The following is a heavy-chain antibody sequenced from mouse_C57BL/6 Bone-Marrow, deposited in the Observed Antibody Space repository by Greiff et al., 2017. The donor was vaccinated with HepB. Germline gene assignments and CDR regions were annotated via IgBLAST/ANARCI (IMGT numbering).Heavy chain of an antibody. CDR3: AFHSSGYAMDY. D-gene: IGHD3-2*02. Sequence: QVQLKQSGAELARPGASVKLSCKASGYTFTSYGISLVKQRTGQGLEWIGEIYPRSGNTYYNEKFKGKATLTADKSSSTAYMELRSLTSEDSAVYFCAFHSSGYAMDYWGQGTSVTVSS. J-gene: IGHJ4*01. CDR1: GYTFTSYG. CDR2: IYPRSGNT. V-gene: IGHV1-81*01.